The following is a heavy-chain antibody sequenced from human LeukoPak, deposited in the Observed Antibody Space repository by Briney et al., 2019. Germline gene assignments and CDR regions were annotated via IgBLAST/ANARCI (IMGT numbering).Heavy chain of an antibody. CDR3: ARHYYDSSGYYFDY. CDR2: ISAYNGNT. D-gene: IGHD3-22*01. Sequence: ASVKVSCKASGGTFSSYAISWVRQAPGQGLEWMGWISAYNGNTNYAQKLQGRVTMTTDTSTSTAYMELRSLRSDDTAVYYCARHYYDSSGYYFDYWGQGTLVTVSS. J-gene: IGHJ4*02. V-gene: IGHV1-18*01. CDR1: GGTFSSYA.